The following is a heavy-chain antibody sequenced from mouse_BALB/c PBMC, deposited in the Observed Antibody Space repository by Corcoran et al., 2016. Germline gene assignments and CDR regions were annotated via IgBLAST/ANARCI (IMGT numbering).Heavy chain of an antibody. CDR1: GYTFTSYT. J-gene: IGHJ2*03. V-gene: IGHV1-4*02. D-gene: IGHD1-1*01. CDR3: ARWGITTFDY. Sequence: QVQLQQSAAELARPGASVKMSCKASGYTFTSYTMHWVKQRPGQGLEWIGYINPSSGYTEYNQKFKDKTTLTADKSSSTAYMELHSLTSEDTAVYYCARWGITTFDYWGQGTSVTVSS. CDR2: INPSSGYT.